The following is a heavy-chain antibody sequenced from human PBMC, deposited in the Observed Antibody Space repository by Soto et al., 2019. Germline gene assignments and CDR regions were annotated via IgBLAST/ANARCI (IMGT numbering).Heavy chain of an antibody. V-gene: IGHV3-7*04. CDR2: VKQDGSEK. D-gene: IGHD3-3*01. CDR3: AKDTKFLEWVSDAGYYYGMEV. J-gene: IGHJ6*02. Sequence: VSLVIESTSKGLGRVANVKQDGSEKYYVDSVKGRFTISRDNSKNTVYLQMNSLRAEDSAVYYCAKDTKFLEWVSDAGYYYGMEVWGQGTTVTGSS.